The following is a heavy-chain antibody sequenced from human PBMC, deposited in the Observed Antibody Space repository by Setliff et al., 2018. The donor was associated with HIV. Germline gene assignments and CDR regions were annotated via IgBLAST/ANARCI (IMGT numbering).Heavy chain of an antibody. CDR1: GFTFKNAW. CDR2: INTKTQRGTT. V-gene: IGHV3-15*01. J-gene: IGHJ4*02. CDR3: TRSYYY. D-gene: IGHD3-10*01. Sequence: PGGSLRLSCAASGFTFKNAWMTWVRQAPGKGLEWVGRINTKTQRGTTDYAATVKGRFTISRDDSKRMVYLQMNSLTSEDTAVYFCTRSYYYWGQGTLVTVSS.